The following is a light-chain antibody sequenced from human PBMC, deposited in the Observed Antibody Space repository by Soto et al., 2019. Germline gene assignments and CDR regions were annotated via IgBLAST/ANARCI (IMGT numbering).Light chain of an antibody. Sequence: EIVLTQSPGTLSLSPGERATLSCRASQSVSSSCLAWYQQKPGQAPRLLIYGASTRAPGIPDRFSGSGSGTDFTLTISRLEPEDFAVYYCQQYDSSLYTFCLGTKLEI. CDR2: GAS. J-gene: IGKJ2*01. CDR1: QSVSSSC. V-gene: IGKV3-20*01. CDR3: QQYDSSLYT.